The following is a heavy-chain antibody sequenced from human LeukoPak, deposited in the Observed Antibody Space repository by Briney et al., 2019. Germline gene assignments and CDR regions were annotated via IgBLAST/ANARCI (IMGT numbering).Heavy chain of an antibody. D-gene: IGHD3-10*01. J-gene: IGHJ4*02. CDR3: ARHRSYYCGSGSYLFKPGGATQYFDY. CDR2: INHSGST. V-gene: IGHV4-34*01. CDR1: GGSFSGYY. Sequence: PSETLSLTCAVYGGSFSGYYWSWIRQPPGKGLEWIGEINHSGSTNYNPSLKSRVTISVDTSKNQFSLKLSSVTAADTAVYYCARHRSYYCGSGSYLFKPGGATQYFDYWGQGTLVTVSS.